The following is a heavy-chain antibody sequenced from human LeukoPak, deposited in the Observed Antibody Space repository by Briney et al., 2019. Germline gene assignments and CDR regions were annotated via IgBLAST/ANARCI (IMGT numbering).Heavy chain of an antibody. J-gene: IGHJ4*02. Sequence: SETLSLTCAVYGGSFSGYYWSWIRQPPGKGLEWIGEVNHSGSTNYNPSLKSRVTISVDTSKNQFSLKLSSVTAADTAVYYCARGWGRRLGYCTGGVCYRTKPFDYWGQGTLVTVSS. CDR2: VNHSGST. V-gene: IGHV4-34*01. CDR3: ARGWGRRLGYCTGGVCYRTKPFDY. CDR1: GGSFSGYY. D-gene: IGHD2-8*02.